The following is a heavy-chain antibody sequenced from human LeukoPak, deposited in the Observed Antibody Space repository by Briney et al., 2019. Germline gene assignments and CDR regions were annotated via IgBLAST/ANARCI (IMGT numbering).Heavy chain of an antibody. V-gene: IGHV4-59*08. CDR3: ARLSDSDSNGYYWGFEY. Sequence: SEALSLTCTVSGGSISSFYWSWIRQPPGKGLEFIGYVYYSGSTNYNPSLKSRVTISVDTSKNQFSLKLSSVAAADTAVYYCARLSDSDSNGYYWGFEYWGQGTLVTVSS. J-gene: IGHJ4*02. CDR1: GGSISSFY. D-gene: IGHD3-22*01. CDR2: VYYSGST.